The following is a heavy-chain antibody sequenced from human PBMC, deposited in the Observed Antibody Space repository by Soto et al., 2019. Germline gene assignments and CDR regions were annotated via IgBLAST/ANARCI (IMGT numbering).Heavy chain of an antibody. CDR2: IWYDGSNK. D-gene: IGHD6-13*01. V-gene: IGHV3-33*01. J-gene: IGHJ6*03. Sequence: GGSLRLSCAASGFTFSSYGMHWVRQAPGKGLEWVAVIWYDGSNKYYADSVKGRFTISRDNSKNTLYLQMNSLIAEDTAVYYCARSGGAAARGHYMDVWGKGTTVTVSS. CDR1: GFTFSSYG. CDR3: ARSGGAAARGHYMDV.